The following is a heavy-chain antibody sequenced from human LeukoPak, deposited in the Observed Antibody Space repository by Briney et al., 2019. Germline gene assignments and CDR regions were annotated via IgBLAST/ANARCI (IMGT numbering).Heavy chain of an antibody. CDR3: ARDDGSGSYPGGY. CDR1: GFPFRDFG. J-gene: IGHJ4*02. Sequence: PGRSLRLSCVASGFPFRDFGMHWVRQAPGKGLEWVALTRFDGINKYNPGSVQGRFSISRDNSRSTVYLQMNNLRPEDTAIYHCARDDGSGSYPGGYWGQGTLVSVSS. V-gene: IGHV3-33*01. CDR2: TRFDGINK. D-gene: IGHD3-10*01.